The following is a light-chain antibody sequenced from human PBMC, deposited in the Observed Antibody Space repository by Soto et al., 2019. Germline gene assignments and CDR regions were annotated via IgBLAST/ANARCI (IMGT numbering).Light chain of an antibody. CDR3: QQYGDFRWT. CDR1: QSVSSSY. V-gene: IGKV3-20*01. CDR2: GAS. J-gene: IGKJ1*01. Sequence: EIVLTQSPGTLSLSPGERATLSCRASQSVSSSYLAWYQQKPGQAPRLLIYGASSRATGIPDRFSGSGSGTDFTLTISRLEPEDFAVYYCQQYGDFRWTFGLGTKVDIK.